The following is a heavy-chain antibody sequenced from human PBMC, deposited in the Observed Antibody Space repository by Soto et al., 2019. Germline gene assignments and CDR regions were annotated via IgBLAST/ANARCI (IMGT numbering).Heavy chain of an antibody. CDR3: ERIKYHAFWSGFWFDT. CDR2: IYPGDSDT. CDR1: GYSFTSYW. Sequence: PGESLKISCKGSGYSFTSYWIGWVRQMPGKGLEWMGIIYPGDSDTRYSPSFQGQVTISADKSISTAYLQWSSLKASDTAMYYCERIKYHAFWSGFWFDTWGQGTLVTVSS. D-gene: IGHD3-3*01. V-gene: IGHV5-51*01. J-gene: IGHJ5*02.